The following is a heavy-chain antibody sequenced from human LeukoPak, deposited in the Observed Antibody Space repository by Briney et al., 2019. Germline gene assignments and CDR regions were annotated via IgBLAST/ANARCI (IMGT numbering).Heavy chain of an antibody. J-gene: IGHJ4*02. Sequence: GGSLRLSCAASGFTFSSYGMHWVRQAPGKGLEWVAVIWYDGSNKYYADSVRGRFTISRDNSKNTLYLQMNSLRAEDTAVYYCAKDRSIGIVGATTFYYWGQGTLVTVSS. D-gene: IGHD1-26*01. CDR3: AKDRSIGIVGATTFYY. CDR1: GFTFSSYG. CDR2: IWYDGSNK. V-gene: IGHV3-33*06.